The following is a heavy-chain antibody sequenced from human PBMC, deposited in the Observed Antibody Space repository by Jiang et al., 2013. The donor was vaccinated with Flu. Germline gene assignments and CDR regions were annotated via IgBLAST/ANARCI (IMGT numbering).Heavy chain of an antibody. CDR2: IIPIFGTA. Sequence: SGAEVKKPGSSVKVSCKASGGTFSSYAISWVRQAPGQGLEWMGGIIPIFGTANYAQKFQGRVTITADESTSTAYMELSSLRSEDTAVYYCARVYGSGSPSYYYYYYGMDVWGQGDHGHRLL. D-gene: IGHD3-10*01. V-gene: IGHV1-69*01. CDR3: ARVYGSGSPSYYYYYYGMDV. CDR1: GGTFSSYA. J-gene: IGHJ6*02.